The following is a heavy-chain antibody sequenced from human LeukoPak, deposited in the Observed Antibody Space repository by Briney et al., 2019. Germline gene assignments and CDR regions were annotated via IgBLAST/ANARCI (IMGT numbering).Heavy chain of an antibody. V-gene: IGHV3-74*01. D-gene: IGHD5-18*01. J-gene: IGHJ4*02. Sequence: PGGSLRLLCAASGFTLSSYRMHWVRQAPGKGLVWVSRIKSDGSTTTYADSVKGRFTISRDNAKNTLYLQMNSLRAEDTAVYYCARVVDTHLLYWGQGTLVTVSS. CDR1: GFTLSSYR. CDR3: ARVVDTHLLY. CDR2: IKSDGSTT.